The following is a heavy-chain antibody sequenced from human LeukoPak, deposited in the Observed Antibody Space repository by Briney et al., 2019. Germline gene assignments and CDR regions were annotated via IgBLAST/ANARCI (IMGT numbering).Heavy chain of an antibody. CDR3: ARDGHYYGSGSKTLDY. V-gene: IGHV3-23*01. D-gene: IGHD3-10*01. J-gene: IGHJ4*02. Sequence: GGSLRLSCAASGFPFTSYAMTWVRQAPGKGLEWVSAISGSGVTTYFADSVKGRFTISRDNSENTLYLQMNSLRAEDTAVYYCARDGHYYGSGSKTLDYWGQGTLVTVSS. CDR2: ISGSGVTT. CDR1: GFPFTSYA.